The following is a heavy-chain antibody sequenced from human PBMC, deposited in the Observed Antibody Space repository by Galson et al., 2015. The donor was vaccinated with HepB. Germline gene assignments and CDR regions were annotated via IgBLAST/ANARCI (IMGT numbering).Heavy chain of an antibody. D-gene: IGHD3-9*01. J-gene: IGHJ6*03. CDR3: AAAGLRYFDWHGAYYYYMDV. CDR2: IVVGSGNT. V-gene: IGHV1-58*01. Sequence: SVKVSCKASGFTFTSSAVQWVRQARGQRLEWIGWIVVGSGNTNYAQKFQERVTITRDMSTSTAYMELSSLRSEDTAVYYCAAAGLRYFDWHGAYYYYMDVWGKGTTVTVS. CDR1: GFTFTSSA.